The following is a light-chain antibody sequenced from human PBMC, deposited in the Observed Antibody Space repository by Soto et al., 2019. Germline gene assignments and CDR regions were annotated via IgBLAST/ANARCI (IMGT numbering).Light chain of an antibody. CDR3: HQYGSSPT. Sequence: EFVFTQSPGTLSLSPGERATLSCRASQTVRNNYLAWYQQKPGQAPRLLIYDASSRATGIPDRFSGGGSGTDFTLTISRLEPEDFAVYYCHQYGSSPTFGQGTRLEI. CDR2: DAS. V-gene: IGKV3-20*01. J-gene: IGKJ5*01. CDR1: QTVRNNY.